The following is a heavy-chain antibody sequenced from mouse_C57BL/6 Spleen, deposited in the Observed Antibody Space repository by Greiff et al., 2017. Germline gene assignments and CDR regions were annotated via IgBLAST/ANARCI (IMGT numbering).Heavy chain of an antibody. J-gene: IGHJ2*01. V-gene: IGHV1-76*01. CDR3: ARGGYNYFDY. Sequence: VQLQESGAELVRPGASVKLSCKASGYTFTDYYINWVKQRPGQGLEWIARIYPGSGNTYYNEKFKGKATLTAEKSSSTAYMQLSSLTSEDSAVYFCARGGYNYFDYWGQGTTLTVSS. CDR2: IYPGSGNT. D-gene: IGHD3-1*01. CDR1: GYTFTDYY.